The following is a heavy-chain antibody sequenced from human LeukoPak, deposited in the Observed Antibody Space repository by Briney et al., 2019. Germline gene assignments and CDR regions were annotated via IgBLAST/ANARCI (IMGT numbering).Heavy chain of an antibody. CDR1: GGSISSSSYY. D-gene: IGHD5-18*01. J-gene: IGHJ4*02. CDR2: IYYSGST. Sequence: SETLSLICTVSGGSISSSSYYWGWIRQPPGKGLEWIGSIYYSGSTYYNPSLKSRVTISVDTSKNQFSLKLSSVTAADTAVYYCATNGGYSYGWFDYWGQGTLVTVSS. V-gene: IGHV4-39*07. CDR3: ATNGGYSYGWFDY.